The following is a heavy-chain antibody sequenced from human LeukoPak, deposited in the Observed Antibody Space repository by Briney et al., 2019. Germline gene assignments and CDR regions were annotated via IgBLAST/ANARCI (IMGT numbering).Heavy chain of an antibody. CDR3: ARVGSYGTEDFDY. V-gene: IGHV1-2*02. Sequence: ASVKVSCKASGYTFTGYYMHWVRQAPGQGLEWMGWINPNSGGTNYAQKFQARVTMTRDTSISTAYMELSRLRSDDTAVYYCARVGSYGTEDFDYWGQGTLVTVSS. CDR1: GYTFTGYY. CDR2: INPNSGGT. D-gene: IGHD5-18*01. J-gene: IGHJ4*02.